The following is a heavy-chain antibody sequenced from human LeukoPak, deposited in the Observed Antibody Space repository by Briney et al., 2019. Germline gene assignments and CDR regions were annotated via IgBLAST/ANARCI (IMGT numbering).Heavy chain of an antibody. Sequence: ASVKVSCKASGYTFTNYDINWVLQATGQGLEWMGWMNPNSGNTGYAQKFQGRVTITRNTSISTAYMELSSLRSEDTAVYYCARSSGYYFPFDYWGQGTLVTVSS. J-gene: IGHJ4*02. D-gene: IGHD3-22*01. CDR3: ARSSGYYFPFDY. CDR2: MNPNSGNT. V-gene: IGHV1-8*03. CDR1: GYTFTNYD.